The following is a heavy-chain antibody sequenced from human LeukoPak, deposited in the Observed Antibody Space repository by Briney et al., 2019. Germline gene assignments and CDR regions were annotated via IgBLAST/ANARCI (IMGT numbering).Heavy chain of an antibody. CDR2: ISNSGGST. Sequence: RGSSRLSCAASGFTFSSYGMSWVRQAPGKGLEWVSGISNSGGSTYYADSVKGRFTISRDNSKNTLYLQMNSLRAEDAAVYYCAKGLYGFDPWGQGTLVTVSS. CDR1: GFTFSSYG. D-gene: IGHD2-8*01. V-gene: IGHV3-23*01. J-gene: IGHJ5*02. CDR3: AKGLYGFDP.